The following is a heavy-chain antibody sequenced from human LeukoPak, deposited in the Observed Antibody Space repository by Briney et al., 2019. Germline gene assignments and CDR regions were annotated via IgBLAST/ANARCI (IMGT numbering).Heavy chain of an antibody. Sequence: ASVKVSCKASGYTLTDYYIHWVRQAPGQGLEWMGWMSPKSGVTSYAQKFYDRVTMASDTSISTTYMELRRLRSDDTAVYYCVREGNYHDGTGRSWDAFDIWGQGTMITVS. CDR2: MSPKSGVT. D-gene: IGHD3-16*01. V-gene: IGHV1-2*02. J-gene: IGHJ3*02. CDR1: GYTLTDYY. CDR3: VREGNYHDGTGRSWDAFDI.